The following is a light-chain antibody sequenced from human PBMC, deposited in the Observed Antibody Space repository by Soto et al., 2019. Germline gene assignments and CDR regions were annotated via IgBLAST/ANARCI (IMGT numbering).Light chain of an antibody. CDR3: QHYQSGHPIT. CDR1: QSVGTR. J-gene: IGKJ5*01. Sequence: ILLTQSPDTLYLSPGDRASLSCRAAQSVGTRLAWYQHKTGQAPRLVISGASSRATGIPDRFTGSGSETSLTLTISRLETEDFALYYCQHYQSGHPITFGQGTRLEIK. V-gene: IGKV3-20*01. CDR2: GAS.